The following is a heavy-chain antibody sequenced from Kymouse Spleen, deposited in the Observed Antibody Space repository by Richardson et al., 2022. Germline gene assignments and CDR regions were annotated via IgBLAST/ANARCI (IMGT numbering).Heavy chain of an antibody. J-gene: IGHJ4*02. Sequence: QLQLQESGPGLVKPSETLSLTCTVSGGSISSSSYYWGWIRQPPGKGLEWIGSIYYSGSTYYNPSLKSRVTISVDTSKNQFSLKLSSVTAADTAVYYCARKYSSSSGFDYWGQGTLVTVSS. CDR2: IYYSGST. D-gene: IGHD6-6*01. CDR1: GGSISSSSYY. CDR3: ARKYSSSSGFDY. V-gene: IGHV4-39*01.